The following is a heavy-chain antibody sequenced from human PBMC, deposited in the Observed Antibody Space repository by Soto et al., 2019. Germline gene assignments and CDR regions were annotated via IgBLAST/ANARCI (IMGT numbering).Heavy chain of an antibody. Sequence: QVQLVESGGGVVQPGRSLRLSCAASGFTFSSYGMHWVRQAPGKGLEWVAVISYDGSNKYYADSVKGRFTISRDNSKNKLYLQKKSLRAEDKGVDYWAKGGRGGSYWGGAFDYWGQGTLVTVSS. D-gene: IGHD1-26*01. CDR1: GFTFSSYG. V-gene: IGHV3-30*18. CDR3: AKGGRGGSYWGGAFDY. CDR2: ISYDGSNK. J-gene: IGHJ4*02.